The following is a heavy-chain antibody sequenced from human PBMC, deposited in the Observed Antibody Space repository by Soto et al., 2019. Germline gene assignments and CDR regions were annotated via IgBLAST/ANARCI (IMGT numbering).Heavy chain of an antibody. CDR2: INHSGST. D-gene: IGHD1-7*01. CDR3: ARVELPAAFDY. V-gene: IGHV4-34*01. Sequence: SETLSLTCAVYGGSFSGYYWSWIRQPPGKGLEWIGEINHSGSTNYNPSLKSRVTISVDTSKNQFSLKLSSVTAADTAVYYCARVELPAAFDYWGQGTLVTVSS. J-gene: IGHJ4*02. CDR1: GGSFSGYY.